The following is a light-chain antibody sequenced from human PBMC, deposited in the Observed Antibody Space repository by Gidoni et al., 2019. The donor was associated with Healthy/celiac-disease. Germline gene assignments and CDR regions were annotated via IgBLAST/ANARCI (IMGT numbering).Light chain of an antibody. CDR2: GAS. Sequence: ELVLTPSPGTLSLSPGERATLSCRASQSVSSSYLAWYQQKPGQASRLLIYGASSRATGIPDRFSGSGSGTDFTLTISRLEPEDFAVYYCQQYGSSPPYTFGQGTKLEIK. CDR3: QQYGSSPPYT. V-gene: IGKV3-20*01. CDR1: QSVSSSY. J-gene: IGKJ2*01.